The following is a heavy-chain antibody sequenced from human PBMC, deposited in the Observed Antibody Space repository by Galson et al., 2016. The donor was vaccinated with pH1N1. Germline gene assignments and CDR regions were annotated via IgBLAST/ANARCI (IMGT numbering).Heavy chain of an antibody. Sequence: SLRLSCAASGFTFSSYWVSWVRQAPGKGLEWVANIKQDGSEKYYVDSVKGRFTISRDNAKNSLYLQMNSLRAEDTAVYYCARVAPEYYDFWSGYPVADYWGQGTLVTVSS. CDR1: GFTFSSYW. J-gene: IGHJ4*02. CDR2: IKQDGSEK. D-gene: IGHD3-3*01. V-gene: IGHV3-7*03. CDR3: ARVAPEYYDFWSGYPVADY.